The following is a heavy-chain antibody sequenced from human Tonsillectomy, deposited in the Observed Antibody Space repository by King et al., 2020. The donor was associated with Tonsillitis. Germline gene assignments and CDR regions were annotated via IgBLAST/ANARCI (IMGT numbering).Heavy chain of an antibody. V-gene: IGHV3-23*04. Sequence: VQLVESGGGLVQPGGSLRLSCAASGFTFSSYAMSWVRQAPGKGLEWGSTLSGSGSSTYYGDSVKGRLPLSRDNSKNTLYLQMSSLRAEDTAVYYCARASGGLSGSYPLNAFDVWGQGTMVTVS. D-gene: IGHD1-26*01. CDR3: ARASGGLSGSYPLNAFDV. CDR2: LSGSGSST. CDR1: GFTFSSYA. J-gene: IGHJ3*01.